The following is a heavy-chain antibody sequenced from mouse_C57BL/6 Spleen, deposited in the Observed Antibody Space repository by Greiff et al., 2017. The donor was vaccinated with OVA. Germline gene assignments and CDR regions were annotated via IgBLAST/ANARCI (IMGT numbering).Heavy chain of an antibody. CDR1: GFTFSDAW. J-gene: IGHJ4*01. Sequence: EVQLQQSGGGLVQPGGSMKLSCAASGFTFSDAWMDWVRQSPEKGLEWVAEIRNKANNHATYYAESVKGRFTISRDDSKSSVYLQMNSLRAEDTGIYYCTRIPYYYAMDYWGQGTSVTVSS. CDR3: TRIPYYYAMDY. V-gene: IGHV6-6*01. CDR2: IRNKANNHAT.